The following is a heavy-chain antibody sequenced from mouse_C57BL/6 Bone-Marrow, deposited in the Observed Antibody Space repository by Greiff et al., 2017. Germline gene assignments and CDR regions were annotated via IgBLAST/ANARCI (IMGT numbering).Heavy chain of an antibody. V-gene: IGHV1-5*01. J-gene: IGHJ3*01. Sequence: EVQLQQSGPVLARPGASVKMSCKTSGYTFTSYWMHWVKQRPGQGLEWIGAIYPGNSDTSYNQKFKGKAKLTAVISASTAYMELSSLTNEDAAVYYCTKGGAQAWFAYWGQGTLVTVSA. CDR3: TKGGAQAWFAY. CDR2: IYPGNSDT. CDR1: GYTFTSYW.